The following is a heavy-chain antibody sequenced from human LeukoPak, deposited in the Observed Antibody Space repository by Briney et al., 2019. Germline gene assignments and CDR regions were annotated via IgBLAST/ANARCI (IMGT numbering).Heavy chain of an antibody. J-gene: IGHJ6*03. Sequence: SETLSLTCTVSGGSISSSSYYWGWIRQPPGKGLEWIGSIYYSGSTYYNPSLKSRVTISVDTSKNQFSLKLSSVTAADTAVYYCAREPVSPYGSGSYYFYYYYYMDVWGKGTTVTISS. CDR3: AREPVSPYGSGSYYFYYYYYMDV. D-gene: IGHD3-10*01. CDR1: GGSISSSSYY. CDR2: IYYSGST. V-gene: IGHV4-39*07.